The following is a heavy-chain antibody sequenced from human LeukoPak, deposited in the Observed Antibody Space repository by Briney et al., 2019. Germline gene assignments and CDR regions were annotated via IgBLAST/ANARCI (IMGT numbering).Heavy chain of an antibody. CDR2: ISSSSSYI. D-gene: IGHD3-3*01. J-gene: IGHJ5*02. Sequence: GGSLRLSCAASGFTFSSYSMNWVRQAPGKGLEWVSSISSSSSYIYYADSVKGRFTIYRDNAKNSLYLQMNSLRAEDTGVYYCARSLVVLEWLRGGWFDPWGQGTMVTVSS. V-gene: IGHV3-21*01. CDR3: ARSLVVLEWLRGGWFDP. CDR1: GFTFSSYS.